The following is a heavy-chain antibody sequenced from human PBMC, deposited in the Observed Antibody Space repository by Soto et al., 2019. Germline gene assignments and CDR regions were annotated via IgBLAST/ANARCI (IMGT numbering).Heavy chain of an antibody. CDR3: AKHRVWNPFDD. D-gene: IGHD1-1*01. Sequence: GGSLRLSCAASGFTFSYYGMHWVRQAPGKGLEWVAVISYDGSKKYSADSVRGRFTISRDNSKNTLYLQMNSLRPEDTAVYYCAKHRVWNPFDDWGQGTLVTVSS. J-gene: IGHJ4*02. V-gene: IGHV3-30*18. CDR2: ISYDGSKK. CDR1: GFTFSYYG.